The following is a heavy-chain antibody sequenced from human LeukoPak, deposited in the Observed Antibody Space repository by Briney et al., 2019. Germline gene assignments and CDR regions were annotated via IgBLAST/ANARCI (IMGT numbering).Heavy chain of an antibody. V-gene: IGHV5-51*01. CDR1: GYSINSYW. Sequence: GEALKISCKSSGYSINSYWIGWVRPLPGKGLEWMGNINLGGPDSRYGPSFQGQVTIADDNPLSPPYFQWNSLKSSDTAIYYCARRGHGSSWYYFDYWGQGTLVTVSS. CDR3: ARRGHGSSWYYFDY. J-gene: IGHJ4*02. D-gene: IGHD6-13*01. CDR2: INLGGPDS.